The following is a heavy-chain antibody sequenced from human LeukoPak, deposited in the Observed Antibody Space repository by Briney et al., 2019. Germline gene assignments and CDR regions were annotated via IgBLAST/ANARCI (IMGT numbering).Heavy chain of an antibody. Sequence: PGGSLRLSCAASGFTFSSYAMSWVRQAPGKGLEWVSAISGSGGSTYYADSVKGRFTISRDNSKNTLYLQMNSLRAEDTAVYYCAKLRIVVVPAAQDAFDIWGQGTMVTVSS. D-gene: IGHD2-2*01. CDR1: GFTFSSYA. CDR2: ISGSGGST. V-gene: IGHV3-23*01. CDR3: AKLRIVVVPAAQDAFDI. J-gene: IGHJ3*02.